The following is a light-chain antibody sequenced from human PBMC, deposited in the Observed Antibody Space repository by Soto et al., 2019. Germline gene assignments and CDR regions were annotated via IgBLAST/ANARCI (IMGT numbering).Light chain of an antibody. CDR2: DAS. CDR1: QSVSSY. Sequence: EIVLTQSPATLSLSPGERATLSCRASQSVSSYLAWYQQKPGQAPRLLIYDASNRATGIPARFSGSGSGTDLPPTISSLEAEDFAVYYCQQRSNWPPWTFGQGTKVEIK. V-gene: IGKV3-11*01. J-gene: IGKJ1*01. CDR3: QQRSNWPPWT.